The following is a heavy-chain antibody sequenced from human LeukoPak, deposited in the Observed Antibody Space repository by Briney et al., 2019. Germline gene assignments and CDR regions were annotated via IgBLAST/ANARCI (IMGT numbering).Heavy chain of an antibody. J-gene: IGHJ4*02. CDR1: GYSISSGYY. CDR3: AREGPYYYDSSGYSYDDY. V-gene: IGHV4-38-2*02. Sequence: PSETLSLTCTVSGYSISSGYYWGWIRQPPGKGLEWIGSIYHSGSTYYNPSLKSRVTISVDTSKNQFSLKLSSVTAADTAVYYCAREGPYYYDSSGYSYDDYWGQGTLVTVSS. D-gene: IGHD3-22*01. CDR2: IYHSGST.